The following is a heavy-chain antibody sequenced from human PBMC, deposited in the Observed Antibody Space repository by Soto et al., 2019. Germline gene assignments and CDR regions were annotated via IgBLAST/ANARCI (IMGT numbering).Heavy chain of an antibody. V-gene: IGHV3-23*01. CDR3: ARDLSVVFDY. CDR2: ITDSGAAS. CDR1: GFTFNKYA. Sequence: GGSLRLSCPASGFTFNKYAMSWVRQAPGKGLEWVSAITDSGAASHYADSVKGRFTVSRDNSKNTLYLQMNSLRADDTAVYYCARDLSVVFDYWGQGTLVNVYS. D-gene: IGHD2-15*01. J-gene: IGHJ4*02.